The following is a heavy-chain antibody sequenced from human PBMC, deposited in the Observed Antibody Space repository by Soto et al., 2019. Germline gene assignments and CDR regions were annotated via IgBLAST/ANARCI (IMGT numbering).Heavy chain of an antibody. V-gene: IGHV3-30*18. D-gene: IGHD2-2*01. Sequence: KGLEWVAVISYDGSNKYYADSVKGRLTISRDNSKNTLYLQMNSLRAEDTAVYYCAKGQHCSTTSCYFYYYGMDVWGQGTTVTVSS. J-gene: IGHJ6*02. CDR2: ISYDGSNK. CDR3: AKGQHCSTTSCYFYYYGMDV.